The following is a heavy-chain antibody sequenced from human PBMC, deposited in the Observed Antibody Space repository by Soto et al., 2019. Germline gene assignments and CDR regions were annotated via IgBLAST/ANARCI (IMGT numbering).Heavy chain of an antibody. J-gene: IGHJ3*02. CDR2: IYHSGST. CDR1: GGSISSGGYS. Sequence: QLQLQESGSGLVKPSQTLSLTCAVSGGSISSGGYSWSWIRQPPGKGLEWIGYIYHSGSTYYNPSLHPRVTTSVDRYKNQFSLKLGSVTAADTAVYYCARSSYYYDSSGYLTSSGAFDIWGQGTMVTVSS. D-gene: IGHD3-22*01. CDR3: ARSSYYYDSSGYLTSSGAFDI. V-gene: IGHV4-30-2*01.